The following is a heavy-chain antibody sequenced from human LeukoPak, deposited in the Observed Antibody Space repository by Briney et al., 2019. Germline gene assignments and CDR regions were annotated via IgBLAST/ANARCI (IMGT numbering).Heavy chain of an antibody. CDR2: IIPIFGTA. CDR1: GGTFSSYA. J-gene: IGHJ4*02. D-gene: IGHD6-6*01. V-gene: IGHV1-69*05. Sequence: GASVKVSCKASGGTFSSYAISWVRQAPRQGLEWMGGIIPIFGTADFARKFQGRVTITTDESTSTAYMELNSLRSEDTAVYYCAIPQGSSFDSWGQGTLVTVSS. CDR3: AIPQGSSFDS.